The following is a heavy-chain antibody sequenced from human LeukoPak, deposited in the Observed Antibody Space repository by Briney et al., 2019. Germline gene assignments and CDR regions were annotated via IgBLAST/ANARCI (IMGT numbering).Heavy chain of an antibody. D-gene: IGHD1-26*01. CDR2: IYFSGTT. V-gene: IGHV4-4*07. Sequence: SETLSLTCSVSGGSISGYYWRWIRQPAGKGVVWIGRIYFSGTTLYNPSLTSRVTMSVATSTNQFSHRVSSVTAADTAVYFCARGPGMGATYFDYWGQGTLVTVSS. J-gene: IGHJ4*02. CDR1: GGSISGYY. CDR3: ARGPGMGATYFDY.